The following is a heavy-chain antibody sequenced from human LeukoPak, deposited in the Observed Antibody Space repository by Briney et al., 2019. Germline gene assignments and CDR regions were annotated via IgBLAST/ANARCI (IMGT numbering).Heavy chain of an antibody. D-gene: IGHD2-15*01. CDR1: GGSISSSSYY. J-gene: IGHJ6*03. V-gene: IGHV4-39*01. Sequence: TSETLSLTCTVSGGSISSSSYYWGWIRQPPGKGLEWIGSIYYSGSTYYNPSLKSRVTISVDTSKNQFSLKLSSVTAADTAVYYCARGGGYCSGGSCWGTNYYYYMDVWGKGTTVTVSS. CDR2: IYYSGST. CDR3: ARGGGYCSGGSCWGTNYYYYMDV.